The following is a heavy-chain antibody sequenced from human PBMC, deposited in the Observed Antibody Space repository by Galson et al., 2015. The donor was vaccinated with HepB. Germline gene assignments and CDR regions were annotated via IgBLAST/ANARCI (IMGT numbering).Heavy chain of an antibody. CDR2: ISYDGSNK. D-gene: IGHD6-13*01. V-gene: IGHV3-30-3*01. Sequence: SLRLSCAASGFTFSSYAMHWVRQAPGKGLEWVAVISYDGSNKYYADSVKGRFTISRDNSKNTLYLQMNSLRAEDTAVYYCARVRAAGLSPFDYWGQGTLVTVSS. CDR1: GFTFSSYA. J-gene: IGHJ4*02. CDR3: ARVRAAGLSPFDY.